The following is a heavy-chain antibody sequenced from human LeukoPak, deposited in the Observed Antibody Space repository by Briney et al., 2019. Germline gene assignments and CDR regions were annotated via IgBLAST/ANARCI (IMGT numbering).Heavy chain of an antibody. CDR2: INPNSGGT. Sequence: ASVKVSCKASGYTFTGYYMNWVRQAPGQGLEWMGRINPNSGGTDYAQKFQGRVTMTRDTSISTAYMELSRLRSDDTAVYYCARGPVGYGSGGSCYGRTYYYYMDVWGKGTTVTVSS. CDR1: GYTFTGYY. J-gene: IGHJ6*03. CDR3: ARGPVGYGSGGSCYGRTYYYYMDV. V-gene: IGHV1-2*06. D-gene: IGHD2-15*01.